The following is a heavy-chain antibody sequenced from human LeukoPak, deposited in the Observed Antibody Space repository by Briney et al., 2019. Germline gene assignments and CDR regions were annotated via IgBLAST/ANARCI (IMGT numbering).Heavy chain of an antibody. CDR1: GFIFKNHA. CDR3: AKFPSYDSSGHDGFDV. V-gene: IGHV3-23*01. Sequence: GGSLRLSCAASGFIFKNHAMSWVRQAPGKGLEWVSATSGSGGTKFYADSVKGRFTISSDNSKDTLYLQMNSLRAEDTAIYYCAKFPSYDSSGHDGFDVWGQGTRVTVSS. CDR2: TSGSGGTK. J-gene: IGHJ3*01. D-gene: IGHD3-22*01.